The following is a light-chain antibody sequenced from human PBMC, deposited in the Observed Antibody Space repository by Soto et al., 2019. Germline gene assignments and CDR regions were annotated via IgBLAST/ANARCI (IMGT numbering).Light chain of an antibody. CDR1: SSDVGRYNY. CDR2: DVN. Sequence: QSALTQPASVSGSPGQSITISCTGTSSDVGRYNYVSWYQQHPGKAPKLMIYDVNNRPSGVSNCFSGSKSGNTASLTISWLHAEDEADYYCSSYKCRSTRVVFGGATKRSVL. V-gene: IGLV2-14*01. J-gene: IGLJ2*01. CDR3: SSYKCRSTRVV.